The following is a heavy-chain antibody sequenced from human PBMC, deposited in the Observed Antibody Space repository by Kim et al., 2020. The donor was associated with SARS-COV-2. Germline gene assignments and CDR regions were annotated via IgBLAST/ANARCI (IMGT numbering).Heavy chain of an antibody. CDR1: GRSFSGYY. CDR2: INHSGST. V-gene: IGHV4-34*01. D-gene: IGHD3-9*01. Sequence: SETLSLTCAVYGRSFSGYYWSWIRQPPGKGLEWIGEINHSGSTNYNPSLKSRVTISVDTSKNQFSLKLSSVTAADTAVYYCARMDILTGYGYWGQGTLVTVSS. CDR3: ARMDILTGYGY. J-gene: IGHJ4*02.